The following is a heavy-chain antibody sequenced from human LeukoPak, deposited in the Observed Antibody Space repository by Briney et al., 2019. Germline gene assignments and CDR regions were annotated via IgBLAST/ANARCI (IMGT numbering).Heavy chain of an antibody. CDR1: GFTFSSYA. Sequence: PGGSLRLSCAASGFTFSSYAMSWVRQAPGKGLEWVSYISSSSSTIYYADSVKGRFTISRDNAKNSLYLQMNSLRAEDTAVYYCARGGYSYDPWGQGTLVTVSS. CDR3: ARGGYSYDP. V-gene: IGHV3-48*04. CDR2: ISSSSSTI. D-gene: IGHD5-18*01. J-gene: IGHJ5*02.